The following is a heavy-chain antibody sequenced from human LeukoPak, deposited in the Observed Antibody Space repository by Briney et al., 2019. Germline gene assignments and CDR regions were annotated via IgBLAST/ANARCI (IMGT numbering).Heavy chain of an antibody. CDR1: GYSIKNYW. V-gene: IGHV5-51*01. CDR2: IYPADSDI. CDR3: ARQEYCSGGSCYTWFDP. Sequence: GESLKISCKGSGYSIKNYWIGWVRQMPGEGLEWMGIIYPADSDIRYSPSFQGQVTISADKSISTAYLQWSSLKASDTAMYYCARQEYCSGGSCYTWFDPWGQGTLVTVSS. D-gene: IGHD2-15*01. J-gene: IGHJ5*02.